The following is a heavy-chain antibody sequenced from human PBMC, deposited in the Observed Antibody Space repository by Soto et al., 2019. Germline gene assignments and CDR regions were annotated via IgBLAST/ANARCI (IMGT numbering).Heavy chain of an antibody. CDR3: VGAPVDYYDSSGYYYSVDY. J-gene: IGHJ4*02. CDR2: IIPIFGTA. CDR1: GGTFSSYA. Sequence: ASVKVSCKASGGTFSSYAISCVRQAPGQGLEWMGGIIPIFGTANYAQKFQGRVTITADESTSTAYMELSSLRSEDTAVYYCVGAPVDYYDSSGYYYSVDYWGQGTLVTVSS. D-gene: IGHD3-22*01. V-gene: IGHV1-69*13.